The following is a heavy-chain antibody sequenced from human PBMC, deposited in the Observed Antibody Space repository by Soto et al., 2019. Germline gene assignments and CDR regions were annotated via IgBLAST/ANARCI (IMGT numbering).Heavy chain of an antibody. Sequence: SETLSLTCAVSGGSISSGGYSWSWIRQPPGKGLEWIGYIYHSGSTYYNPSLKSRVTISVDRSKNQFSLKLSSVTAADTAVYYCARVGEYCSGGSCPNWFDPWGQGTLVTVSS. CDR2: IYHSGST. CDR1: GGSISSGGYS. J-gene: IGHJ5*02. D-gene: IGHD2-15*01. CDR3: ARVGEYCSGGSCPNWFDP. V-gene: IGHV4-30-2*01.